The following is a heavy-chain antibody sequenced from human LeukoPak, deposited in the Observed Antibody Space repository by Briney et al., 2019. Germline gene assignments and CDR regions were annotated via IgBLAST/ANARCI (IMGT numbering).Heavy chain of an antibody. J-gene: IGHJ4*02. V-gene: IGHV3-64*01. CDR3: AKSQVGAYFFDY. Sequence: PGGSLRLSCAASGFTFSSYAMHWVRQAPGKGLDYVSAISSNGGSTYYANSVKGRFTISRDNSKNTLYLQMSSLRAEDTAVYYCAKSQVGAYFFDYWGQGTLVTVSS. CDR1: GFTFSSYA. CDR2: ISSNGGST. D-gene: IGHD1-26*01.